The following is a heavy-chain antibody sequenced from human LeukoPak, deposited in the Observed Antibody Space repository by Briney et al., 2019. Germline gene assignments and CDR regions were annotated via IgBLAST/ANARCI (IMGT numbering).Heavy chain of an antibody. CDR1: GFTFSDHW. Sequence: AGGSLGLSCTTSGFTFSDHWMSWVRQAPGKGLEWVGNINQDGSEINYLESVKGRLSITRDNAKNSLFLHMNNLRVEDTAKYYCARVDGNIAYRPVEDWGQGTLVTVSS. V-gene: IGHV3-7*01. J-gene: IGHJ4*02. CDR3: ARVDGNIAYRPVED. D-gene: IGHD2/OR15-2a*01. CDR2: INQDGSEI.